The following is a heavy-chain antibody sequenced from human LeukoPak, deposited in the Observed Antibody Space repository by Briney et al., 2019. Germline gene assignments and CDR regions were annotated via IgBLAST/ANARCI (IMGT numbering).Heavy chain of an antibody. CDR3: ASLPHIWGYYDSSGAIDY. Sequence: PSETLCLTCTASGDTTSSNAYYWGRIRQPPGKGLEWIGSVYYTGSTYYNPSLKSRVTISVDTSNNQFSLKLTSLSAADTDVYYCASLPHIWGYYDSSGAIDYWGQGTMVTVSS. CDR2: VYYTGST. CDR1: GDTTSSNAYY. J-gene: IGHJ4*02. V-gene: IGHV4-39*01. D-gene: IGHD3-22*01.